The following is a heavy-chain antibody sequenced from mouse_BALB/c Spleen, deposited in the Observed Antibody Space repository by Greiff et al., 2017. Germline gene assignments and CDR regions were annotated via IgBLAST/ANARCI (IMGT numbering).Heavy chain of an antibody. D-gene: IGHD2-4*01. CDR3: ARSPTMITMRCAY. CDR2: ISYSGST. Sequence: EVQLQESGPSLVKPSQTLSLTCSVTGDSITSGYWNWIRKFPGNKLEYMGYISYSGSTYYNPSLKSRISITRDTSKNQYYLQLNSVTTEDTATYYCARSPTMITMRCAYWGQGTLVTVSA. CDR1: GDSITSGY. V-gene: IGHV3-8*02. J-gene: IGHJ3*01.